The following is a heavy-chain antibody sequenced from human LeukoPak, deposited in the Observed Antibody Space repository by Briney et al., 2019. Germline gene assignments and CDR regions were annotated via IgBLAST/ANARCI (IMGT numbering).Heavy chain of an antibody. J-gene: IGHJ4*02. V-gene: IGHV3-48*03. CDR1: GFTFTFSSYE. CDR2: ISSSGNTI. D-gene: IGHD1-7*01. CDR3: ARCEAGTGSAFDY. Sequence: GGSLRLSCAASGFTFTFSSYEMNWVRQAPGKGLEWVSYISSSGNTIYYADSVKGRFTISRDNAKNSLYLQINSLRAENTAVYYCARCEAGTGSAFDYWGQGTLVTVSS.